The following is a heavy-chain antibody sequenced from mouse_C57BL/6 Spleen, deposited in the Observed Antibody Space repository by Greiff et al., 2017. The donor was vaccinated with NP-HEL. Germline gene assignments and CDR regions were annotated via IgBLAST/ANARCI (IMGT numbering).Heavy chain of an antibody. V-gene: IGHV5-12*01. J-gene: IGHJ1*03. Sequence: EVKLVDSGGGLVQPGGSLKLSCAASGFTFSDYYMYWVRQTPEKRLEWVAYISNGGGSTYYPDTVKGRFTISRDNAKNTLYLQMSRLKSEDTAMYYCARTQSWYFDVWGTGTTVTVSS. CDR3: ARTQSWYFDV. CDR2: ISNGGGST. CDR1: GFTFSDYY.